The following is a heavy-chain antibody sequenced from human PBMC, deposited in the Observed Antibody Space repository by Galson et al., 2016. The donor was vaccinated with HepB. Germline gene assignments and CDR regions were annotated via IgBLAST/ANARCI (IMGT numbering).Heavy chain of an antibody. V-gene: IGHV1-3*01. CDR3: ARRRQHFQFDY. Sequence: SVKVSCKASGYTFTSYAIHWVRQAPGQRLEWMGWINAGNGNTNYSQNFQGRVTITRDTSASTAYMELSSLRSEDTAVYYCARRRQHFQFDYWGQGTLVTVSS. CDR1: GYTFTSYA. CDR2: INAGNGNT. D-gene: IGHD2/OR15-2a*01. J-gene: IGHJ4*02.